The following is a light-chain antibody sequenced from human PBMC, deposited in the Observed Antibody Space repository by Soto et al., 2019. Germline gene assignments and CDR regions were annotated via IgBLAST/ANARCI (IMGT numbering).Light chain of an antibody. J-gene: IGLJ1*01. Sequence: QSALTQPASVSGSPGQSITISCTGTSSDVGGYDYVSWNQHHPGKAPKLMIYDVSNRPSGVSNRFSGSKSGNTASLTISGLQAEDEADYYCSSYTSSSLYVFGTGTKLTVL. CDR2: DVS. CDR3: SSYTSSSLYV. CDR1: SSDVGGYDY. V-gene: IGLV2-14*03.